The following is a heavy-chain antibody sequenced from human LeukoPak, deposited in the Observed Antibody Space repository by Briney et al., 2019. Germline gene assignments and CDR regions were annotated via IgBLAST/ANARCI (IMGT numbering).Heavy chain of an antibody. CDR3: ARDLFDRAYYYGSGSYPPGYYFDY. J-gene: IGHJ4*02. CDR2: INPNSGGT. Sequence: ASVKVSCKASGYTFTGYYMHWVRQAPGQGLEWMGWINPNSGGTNYAQKFQGRVTMTRDTSISTAYMELRSLRSDDTAVYYCARDLFDRAYYYGSGSYPPGYYFDYWGQGTLVTVSS. V-gene: IGHV1-2*02. CDR1: GYTFTGYY. D-gene: IGHD3-10*01.